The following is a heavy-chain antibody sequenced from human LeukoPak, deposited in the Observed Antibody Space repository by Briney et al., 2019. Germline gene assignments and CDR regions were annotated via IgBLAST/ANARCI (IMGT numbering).Heavy chain of an antibody. V-gene: IGHV3-74*01. CDR3: GRPAGYCESGACHDVLDP. D-gene: IGHD2-15*01. CDR1: GFTFSQKW. Sequence: GGSLRLSCVASGFTFSQKWMHWVRQAPGKGLEWVSCIKADGVTSYADSVKGRFTSSRDNARSTVWLEMNSLRVEDTAVYYCGRPAGYCESGACHDVLDPWGQGTVVTVSS. J-gene: IGHJ5*02. CDR2: IKADGVT.